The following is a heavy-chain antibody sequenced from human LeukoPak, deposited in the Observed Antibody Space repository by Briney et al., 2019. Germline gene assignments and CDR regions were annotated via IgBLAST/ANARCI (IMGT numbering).Heavy chain of an antibody. V-gene: IGHV4-59*01. CDR2: IYYSGST. Sequence: SETLSLTCTVSGGSISSYYWSWIRQPPGKGLEWIGYIYYSGSTNYNPSLESRVTISVDTSKNQFSLKLSSVTAADTAVYYCARNVRYFNWFDPWGQGTLVTVSS. D-gene: IGHD3-9*01. CDR3: ARNVRYFNWFDP. CDR1: GGSISSYY. J-gene: IGHJ5*02.